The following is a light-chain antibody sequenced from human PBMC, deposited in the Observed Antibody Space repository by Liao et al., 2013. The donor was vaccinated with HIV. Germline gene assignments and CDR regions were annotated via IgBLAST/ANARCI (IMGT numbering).Light chain of an antibody. CDR2: YDS. CDR3: QVWDSSSDQLWV. J-gene: IGLJ3*02. Sequence: SYVLTQPPSVSVAPGKTARITCGGNNIGSKSVHWYQQKPGQAPVLVIYYDSDRPSGIPERFSGSNSGNTATLTISRVEAGDEADYYCQVWDSSSDQLWVFGGGTKLTVL. V-gene: IGLV3-21*04. CDR1: NIGSKS.